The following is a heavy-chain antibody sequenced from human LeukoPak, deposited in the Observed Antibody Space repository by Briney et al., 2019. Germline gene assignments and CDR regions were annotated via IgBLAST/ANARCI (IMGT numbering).Heavy chain of an antibody. D-gene: IGHD1-26*01. Sequence: PSETLSLTCAVYGGTFSGYYWSWIRQPPGKGLEWIGEVNHGGSTNYNPSLKSRVIISIDKSENQFSLKLSSVTAADTAVYYCALQSGEKAAFDIWGQGTVVTVPS. J-gene: IGHJ3*02. CDR1: GGTFSGYY. CDR3: ALQSGEKAAFDI. V-gene: IGHV4-34*08. CDR2: VNHGGST.